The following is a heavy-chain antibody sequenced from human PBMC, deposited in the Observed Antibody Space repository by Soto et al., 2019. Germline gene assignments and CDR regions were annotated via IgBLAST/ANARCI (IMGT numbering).Heavy chain of an antibody. D-gene: IGHD5-18*01. Sequence: QVQLVQYGAEVQKPGSSVQVSCKASGDTLSTHGISWVRQAPGQGLEWMGGTIPIIGTTDYAEKFQGRVTITADESTTTSYMELSSLRPDDTAVYYCAAGDSSDTGDHWGQGTLVTVSS. CDR1: GDTLSTHG. CDR2: TIPIIGTT. CDR3: AAGDSSDTGDH. J-gene: IGHJ4*02. V-gene: IGHV1-69*01.